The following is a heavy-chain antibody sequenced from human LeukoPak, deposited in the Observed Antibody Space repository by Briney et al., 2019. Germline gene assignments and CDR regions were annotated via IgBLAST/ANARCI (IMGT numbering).Heavy chain of an antibody. D-gene: IGHD3-10*01. Sequence: ASVKVSCKASGCTFTSYYMHGVGPAPRRGREGVGRINPSGGSTNYAHKCQGSIIMARDTTTSTVYLELSSLRSEATAEYYCASELSRGDEGFDYWGQGTLVTVSS. J-gene: IGHJ4*02. V-gene: IGHV1-46*01. CDR3: ASELSRGDEGFDY. CDR1: GCTFTSYY. CDR2: INPSGGST.